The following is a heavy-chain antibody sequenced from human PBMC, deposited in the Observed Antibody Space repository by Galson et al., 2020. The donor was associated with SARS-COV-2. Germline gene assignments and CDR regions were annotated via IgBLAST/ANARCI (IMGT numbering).Heavy chain of an antibody. CDR2: IRYDGSQT. V-gene: IGHV3-30*02. CDR1: GFTFSSYG. CDR3: AKEAYNGSGSHPEN. J-gene: IGHJ4*02. D-gene: IGHD3-10*01. Sequence: GSLRLSCAASGFTFSSYGMHWVRQAPGKGLEWVAFIRYDGSQTFYADSVKGRFTISRDNSKNTLDLQMSSLRGEDTAVYYCAKEAYNGSGSHPENWGQGTLVTVSS.